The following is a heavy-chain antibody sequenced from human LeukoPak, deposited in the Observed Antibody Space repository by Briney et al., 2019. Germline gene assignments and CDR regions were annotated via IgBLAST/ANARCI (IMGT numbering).Heavy chain of an antibody. CDR1: GGSINNYY. Sequence: SETLSLTCTVSGGSINNYYWSWIRQHPGKGLEWIGYIYYSGSTYYNPSLKSRVTISVDTSKNQFSLKLSSVTAADTAVYYCARGIYCSGGSCYFLFDYWGQGTLVTVSS. CDR2: IYYSGST. D-gene: IGHD2-15*01. V-gene: IGHV4-59*06. J-gene: IGHJ4*02. CDR3: ARGIYCSGGSCYFLFDY.